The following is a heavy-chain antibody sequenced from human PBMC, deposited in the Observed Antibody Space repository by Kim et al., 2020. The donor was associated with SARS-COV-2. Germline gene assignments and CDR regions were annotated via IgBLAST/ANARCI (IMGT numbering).Heavy chain of an antibody. CDR1: GFTFENHA. V-gene: IGHV3-9*01. D-gene: IGHD2-8*01. Sequence: GGSLRLSCTASGFTFENHAMHWVRQAPGKGLEWVSGLNWNSGGIVYAASVKGRFTISRDNARRSTYLQMNSLRVEDTAFYYCAKDIANGLSSYIIDWGQGTLVTVSS. CDR2: LNWNSGGI. CDR3: AKDIANGLSSYIID. J-gene: IGHJ4*02.